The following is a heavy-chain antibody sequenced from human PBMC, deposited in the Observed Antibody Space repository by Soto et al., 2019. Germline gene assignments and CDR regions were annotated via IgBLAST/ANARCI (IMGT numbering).Heavy chain of an antibody. CDR3: ARDRTFYGSGSKGMDF. J-gene: IGHJ6*01. CDR1: GFTFSSYG. Sequence: QVQLVESGGGVVQPGRSLRLSCETSGFTFSSYGMHWVRQAPGKGLEWLAIIRYDGSNKYYGDSVKGQFTISRDNSNNTLYLEMNSLRAEDTAVYYCARDRTFYGSGSKGMDFW. V-gene: IGHV3-33*01. D-gene: IGHD3-10*01. CDR2: IRYDGSNK.